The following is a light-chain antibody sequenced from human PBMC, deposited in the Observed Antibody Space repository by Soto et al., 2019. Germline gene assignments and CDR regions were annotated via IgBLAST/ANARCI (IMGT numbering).Light chain of an antibody. J-gene: IGKJ3*01. CDR2: AAS. CDR3: QQSDSTPFT. CDR1: RDIEAY. Sequence: DIHLTQSPSFLSASVGDRVTITCRASRDIEAYLNWYQQKPGKAPELLIYAASNSQTGVPSRFRGGGSGKDFTLTISSLPPEDFATYYCQQSDSTPFTFGPGTRVDFK. V-gene: IGKV1-39*01.